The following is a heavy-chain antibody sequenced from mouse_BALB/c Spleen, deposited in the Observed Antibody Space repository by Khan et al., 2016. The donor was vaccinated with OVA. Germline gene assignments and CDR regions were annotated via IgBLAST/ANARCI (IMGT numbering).Heavy chain of an antibody. Sequence: EVQLVESGGGLVKPGGSLKLSCAASGFTFSTYTMSWVRQTPEKRLEWVATINSDGSYTYYPDSVKGRFTISRDNAKNTLYLQMSSLKSEDTAMYYCTNGNYGYFYVWGSGTTVTVSS. V-gene: IGHV5-6-4*01. CDR1: GFTFSTYT. D-gene: IGHD2-1*01. J-gene: IGHJ1*01. CDR3: TNGNYGYFYV. CDR2: INSDGSYT.